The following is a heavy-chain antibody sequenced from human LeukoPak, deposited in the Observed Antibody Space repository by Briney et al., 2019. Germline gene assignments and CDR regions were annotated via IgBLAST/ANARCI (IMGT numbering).Heavy chain of an antibody. CDR1: GFTFSSYA. Sequence: GGSLRLSCAAPGFTFSSYAMSWVRQAPGKGLEWVSAISGSGGSTYYADSVKGRFAIPRDNSKNTLYLQMNSLRAEDTAVYYCAKDETWIGAYYYYYMDVWGKGTTVTVSS. CDR3: AKDETWIGAYYYYYMDV. J-gene: IGHJ6*03. D-gene: IGHD3-10*01. CDR2: ISGSGGST. V-gene: IGHV3-23*01.